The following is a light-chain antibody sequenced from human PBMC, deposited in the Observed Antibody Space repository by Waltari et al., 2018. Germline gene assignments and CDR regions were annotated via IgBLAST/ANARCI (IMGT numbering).Light chain of an antibody. CDR3: QQRNSWPLT. CDR1: QSVCDF. J-gene: IGKJ3*01. V-gene: IGKV3-11*01. Sequence: IVLTQSPVTLSLSPGAGATLACKTSQSVCDFLAWYQQRPGQAPRLLIYDASLRAAGIPARFSGSGSGTDFTLTISSLESEDSAVYFCQQRNSWPLTFGPGTTV. CDR2: DAS.